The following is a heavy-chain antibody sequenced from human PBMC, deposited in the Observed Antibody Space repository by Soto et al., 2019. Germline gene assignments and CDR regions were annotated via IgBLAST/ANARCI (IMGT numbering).Heavy chain of an antibody. CDR1: GYTFTSFY. V-gene: IGHV1-46*03. D-gene: IGHD4-17*01. J-gene: IGHJ4*02. Sequence: QVQLLQSGAEVKKPGASVKVSCKASGYTFTSFYMHWVRQAPGQGLEWMGIINPSGGSTNYAQKFQGRVTMTRDTSTSTVYMELSSLRSEDTAVYYCTRDLQSDYDFRGQGTLVTVSS. CDR2: INPSGGST. CDR3: TRDLQSDYDF.